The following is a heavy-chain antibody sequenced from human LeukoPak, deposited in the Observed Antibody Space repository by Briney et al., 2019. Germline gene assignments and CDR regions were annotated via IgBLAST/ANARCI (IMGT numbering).Heavy chain of an antibody. V-gene: IGHV4-59*01. CDR2: IYNSGSA. Sequence: LETLSLTCKVSGGSISTYYWSWFRQPPGKGLEWIGYIYNSGSATYNPSLKSRVTISVDTSKNQFSLKLTSVSTTDTAVYYCARHGSGWSFDYWGQGALVTVSS. CDR3: ARHGSGWSFDY. CDR1: GGSISTYY. D-gene: IGHD6-19*01. J-gene: IGHJ4*02.